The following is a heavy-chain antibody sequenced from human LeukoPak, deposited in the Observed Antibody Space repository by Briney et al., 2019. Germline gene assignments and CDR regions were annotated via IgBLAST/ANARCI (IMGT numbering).Heavy chain of an antibody. CDR2: ISYDGSNK. V-gene: IGHV3-30-3*01. Sequence: GGSLRLSCAASGFTFSSYAMHWVRQAPGKGLEWVAVISYDGSNKYYADSVKGRFTISRDNSKNTLYLQMNSLRAEDTAVYYCARDEDTSEADAFDIWGQGTMVTVSS. CDR1: GFTFSSYA. D-gene: IGHD2-15*01. CDR3: ARDEDTSEADAFDI. J-gene: IGHJ3*02.